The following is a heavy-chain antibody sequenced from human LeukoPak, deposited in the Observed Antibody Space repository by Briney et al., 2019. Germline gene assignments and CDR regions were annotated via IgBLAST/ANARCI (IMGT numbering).Heavy chain of an antibody. Sequence: PGGSLRLSCVASGFTFSDYWMHWVRQAPGKGLVWLSRINSEGSSVSYADSVKGRITISRDNAKNTLYLQMNSLRAEDTAVYFCARHYQLDYWGQGTLVTVSS. J-gene: IGHJ4*02. D-gene: IGHD1-1*01. CDR1: GFTFSDYW. CDR3: ARHYQLDY. V-gene: IGHV3-74*01. CDR2: INSEGSSV.